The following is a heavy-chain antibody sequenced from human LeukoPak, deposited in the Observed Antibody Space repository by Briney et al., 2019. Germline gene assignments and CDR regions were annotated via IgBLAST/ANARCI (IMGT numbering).Heavy chain of an antibody. CDR2: ISSSSSHI. V-gene: IGHV3-21*01. D-gene: IGHD6-19*01. CDR3: ASPLRIAVAGSDYGW. Sequence: GGSLRLSCAASGFTFSSYSMNWLRQAPGKGLEWVSSISSSSSHIYYADSVKGRFTISRDNAKNSLYLQMNSLGAEDTAVYYCASPLRIAVAGSDYGWWGQGTLVTVSS. J-gene: IGHJ4*02. CDR1: GFTFSSYS.